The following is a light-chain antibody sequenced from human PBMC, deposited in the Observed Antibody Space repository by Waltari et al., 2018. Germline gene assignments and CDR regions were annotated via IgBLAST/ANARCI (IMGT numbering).Light chain of an antibody. J-gene: IGKJ1*01. CDR3: QQYKIWPQT. V-gene: IGKV3-15*01. CDR1: ENVAGN. Sequence: EIVMTQSPATLSVSPGDTATLSCRASENVAGNLAWYQQRAGQAPRLLIYGTVTRATGIPARFSGSGSGTEFILTISSLQSEDFAVYHCQQYKIWPQTFGQGTKVEIK. CDR2: GTV.